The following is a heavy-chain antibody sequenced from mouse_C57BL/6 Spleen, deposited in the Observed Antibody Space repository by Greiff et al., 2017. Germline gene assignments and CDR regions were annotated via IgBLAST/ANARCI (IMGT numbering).Heavy chain of an antibody. CDR3: VRDYPYYAMDY. V-gene: IGHV10-3*01. CDR1: GFTFNTYA. CDR2: LRSKSSNYAT. D-gene: IGHD2-4*01. J-gene: IGHJ4*01. Sequence: EVQRVESGGGLVQPKGSLKLSCAASGFTFNTYAMHWVRQAPGKGLEWVARLRSKSSNYATYYADSVKDRFTISRDDSQSMLYLQMNNLKTEDTAMYYCVRDYPYYAMDYWGQGTSVTVSS.